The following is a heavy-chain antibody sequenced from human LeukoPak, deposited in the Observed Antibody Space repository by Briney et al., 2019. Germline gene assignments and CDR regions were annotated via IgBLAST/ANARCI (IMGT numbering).Heavy chain of an antibody. D-gene: IGHD3-3*01. Sequence: GGSLRLSCAPSGFTFSRHGMHWVRQAPGKGLEWVAIISNDGSRKYYAHSVEGRFTISRDNSKNTLYLQMDSLRAEDTAVYYCAKDLRPYYDFWSGYYSNWFDPWGQGTLVTVSS. CDR2: ISNDGSRK. CDR1: GFTFSRHG. V-gene: IGHV3-30*18. J-gene: IGHJ5*02. CDR3: AKDLRPYYDFWSGYYSNWFDP.